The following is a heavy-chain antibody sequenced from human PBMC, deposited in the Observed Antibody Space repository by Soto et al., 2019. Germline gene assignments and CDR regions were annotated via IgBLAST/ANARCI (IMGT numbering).Heavy chain of an antibody. V-gene: IGHV4-30-4*01. CDR1: GGSISSGDYY. CDR3: ARDHRRGADAFDI. J-gene: IGHJ3*02. CDR2: IYYSGST. Sequence: PSETLSLTCTVSGGSISSGDYYWSWIRQPPGKGLEWIGYIYYSGSTYYNPSLKSRVTISVDTSKNQFSLKLSSVTAADTAVYYCARDHRRGADAFDIWGQGTMVTVS.